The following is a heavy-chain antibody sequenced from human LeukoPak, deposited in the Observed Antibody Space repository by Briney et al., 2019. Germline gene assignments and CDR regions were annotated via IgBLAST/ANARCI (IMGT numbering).Heavy chain of an antibody. CDR2: ISGSGGST. CDR3: AKGTTRRITIFGVVRGGPNFDY. J-gene: IGHJ4*02. D-gene: IGHD3-3*01. Sequence: TGGSLRLSCAASGFTFSSYAMSWVRQAPGKGLEWVSAISGSGGSTYYADSVKGRFTISRGNSKNTLYLQMNSLRAEDTAVYYCAKGTTRRITIFGVVRGGPNFDYWGQGTLVTVSS. CDR1: GFTFSSYA. V-gene: IGHV3-23*01.